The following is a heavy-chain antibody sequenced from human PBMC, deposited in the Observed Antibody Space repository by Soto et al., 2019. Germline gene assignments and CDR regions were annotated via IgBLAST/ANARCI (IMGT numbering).Heavy chain of an antibody. J-gene: IGHJ5*02. CDR3: ARDGDSSSQNWFDP. V-gene: IGHV4-59*01. Sequence: SETLSLTCTVSGGSISSYYWSWIRQPPGKGLEWIGYIYYSGSTNYIPSLKSRVTISVDTSKNQFSLKLSSVTAADTAVYYCARDGDSSSQNWFDPWGQGTLVTVSS. D-gene: IGHD6-13*01. CDR1: GGSISSYY. CDR2: IYYSGST.